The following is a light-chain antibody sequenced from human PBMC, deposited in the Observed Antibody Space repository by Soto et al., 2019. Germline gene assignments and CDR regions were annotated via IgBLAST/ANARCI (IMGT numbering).Light chain of an antibody. J-gene: IGKJ1*01. Sequence: EIVLTQSPGTLSLSPGERATLSCRASQSVSSSYLAWYQQKPGQAPRLLIYESSNRATGIAARFSGSGSWTDFTLTISSLEPEDFAVYYCQQRSNWPQTFGQGTKVDIK. CDR1: QSVSSSY. CDR2: ESS. CDR3: QQRSNWPQT. V-gene: IGKV3D-20*02.